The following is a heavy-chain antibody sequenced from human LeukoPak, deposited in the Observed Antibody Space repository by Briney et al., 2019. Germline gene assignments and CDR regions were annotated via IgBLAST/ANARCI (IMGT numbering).Heavy chain of an antibody. J-gene: IGHJ5*02. D-gene: IGHD3-10*01. CDR2: IYYSGST. V-gene: IGHV4-61*01. CDR3: ASAGNWFDP. Sequence: PSETLSLTCTVSGGSVSSGSYYWSWIRQPPGKGLEWIAYIYYSGSTNYNPSLKSRVTISVDTSKNQFSLKLSSVTAADTAVYYCASAGNWFDPWGQGTLVTVSS. CDR1: GGSVSSGSYY.